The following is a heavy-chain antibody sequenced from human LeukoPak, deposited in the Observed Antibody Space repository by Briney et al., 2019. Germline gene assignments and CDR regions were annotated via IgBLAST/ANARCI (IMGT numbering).Heavy chain of an antibody. CDR3: ARDPLI. CDR2: ISSDGSST. Sequence: GGSLRPSCAASGFTFSSYWMHWVRQAPGKGLVWVSRISSDGSSTSYADSVKGRFTISRDNAKKTLYLQMNSLRAEDTAVYYCARDPLIWGQGTLVTVSS. V-gene: IGHV3-74*01. J-gene: IGHJ4*01. CDR1: GFTFSSYW.